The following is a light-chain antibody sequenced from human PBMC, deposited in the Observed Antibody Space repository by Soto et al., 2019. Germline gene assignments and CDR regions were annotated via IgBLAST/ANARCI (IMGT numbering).Light chain of an antibody. CDR3: QQHNQWPIT. CDR1: QSAGNF. CDR2: YIS. J-gene: IGKJ5*01. Sequence: EIMLTQSPATLSVSPGETASLSCRASQSAGNFLAGYQQRPGQAQRLLIYYISTRDTGIPARFRGSGSGTEFTLTINSLQSEDSAVYYCQQHNQWPITFGQGTRLEI. V-gene: IGKV3-15*01.